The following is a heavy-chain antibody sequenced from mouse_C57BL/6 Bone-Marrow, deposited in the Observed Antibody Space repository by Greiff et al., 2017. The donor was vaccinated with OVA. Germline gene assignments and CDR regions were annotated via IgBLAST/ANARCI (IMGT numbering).Heavy chain of an antibody. Sequence: QVQLQQSGAELARPGASVKLSCTASGYTFTSYGISWVKQSPGQGLEWIGELYPRSGNPYYNAKFTGKATLTADKSSSTAYMELRSRTSEDAAVDFCARADGRAMDYWGQGTSGTVSS. D-gene: IGHD1-1*02. CDR2: LYPRSGNP. V-gene: IGHV1-81*01. CDR1: GYTFTSYG. CDR3: ARADGRAMDY. J-gene: IGHJ4*01.